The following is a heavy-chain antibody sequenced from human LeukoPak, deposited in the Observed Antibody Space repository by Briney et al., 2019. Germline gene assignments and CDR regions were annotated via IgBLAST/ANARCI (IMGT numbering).Heavy chain of an antibody. D-gene: IGHD6-19*01. J-gene: IGHJ4*02. V-gene: IGHV1-69*01. Sequence: GSSVKVSCKASGGTFSSYAISWVRQAPGQGLEWMGGIIPIFGTANYAQKFQGRVTITADESTCTAYMELSSLRSEDTAVYYCARGGRIAVAGSFDYWGQGTLVTVSS. CDR2: IIPIFGTA. CDR1: GGTFSSYA. CDR3: ARGGRIAVAGSFDY.